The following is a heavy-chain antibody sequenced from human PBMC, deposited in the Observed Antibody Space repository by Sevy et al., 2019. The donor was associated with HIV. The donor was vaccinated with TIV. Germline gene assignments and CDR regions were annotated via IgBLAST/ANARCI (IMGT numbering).Heavy chain of an antibody. CDR3: AGEGFRGFRYSFDS. J-gene: IGHJ4*02. V-gene: IGHV3-48*03. CDR1: GFTFSVYE. CDR2: ISSPPNTI. D-gene: IGHD4-4*01. Sequence: GGSLRLSCAASGFTFSVYEMNWVRQAPGKGLEWIAYISSPPNTIYYADSVRGRFTISRDNAKNSLYLQMNILRAEDTADYYCAGEGFRGFRYSFDSWGQGTLVTVSS.